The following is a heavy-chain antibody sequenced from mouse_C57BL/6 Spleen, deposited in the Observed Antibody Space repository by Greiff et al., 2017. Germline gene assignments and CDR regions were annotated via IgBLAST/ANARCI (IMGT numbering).Heavy chain of an antibody. CDR2: IDPSDSYT. V-gene: IGHV1-69*01. CDR1: GYTFTSYW. Sequence: QVQLQQPGAELVMPGASVKLSCKASGYTFTSYWMHWVKQRPGQGLEWIGEIDPSDSYTNYNQKFKGKSTLTVDKSSSTAYMQLSSLTSEDSAVYYCARWTTVVPYWYFDVWGTGTTVTVSS. J-gene: IGHJ1*03. D-gene: IGHD1-1*01. CDR3: ARWTTVVPYWYFDV.